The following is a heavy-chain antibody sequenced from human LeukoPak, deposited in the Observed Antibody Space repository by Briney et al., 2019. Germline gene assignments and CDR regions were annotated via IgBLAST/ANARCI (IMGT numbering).Heavy chain of an antibody. CDR3: VRVTDYDFWSGYNFDY. D-gene: IGHD3-3*01. V-gene: IGHV3-11*04. J-gene: IGHJ4*02. CDR2: ISSSGSTI. CDR1: GFTFSDYY. Sequence: GGSLRLSCAASGFTFSDYYMSWIRQAPGKGLEWVSYISSSGSTIYYADSVKGRFTISRDNAKNSLYLQMNSLRAENTAVYYCVRVTDYDFWSGYNFDYWGQGTLVTVSS.